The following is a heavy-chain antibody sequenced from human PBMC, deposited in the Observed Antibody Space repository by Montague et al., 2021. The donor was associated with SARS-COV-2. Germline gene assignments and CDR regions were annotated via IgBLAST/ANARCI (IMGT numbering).Heavy chain of an antibody. D-gene: IGHD5-12*01. CDR2: IRWDRGDR. V-gene: IGHV3-9*01. J-gene: IGHJ4*02. CDR1: GFIVGDYA. CDR3: GKASASNARWMQSPIDY. Sequence: SLRLSCAASGFIVGDYAMHWVRQRPGKGLEWVSSIRWDRGDRSYAASVKGRFSISRDDAKNSLYLQMDRLRPEDTALYYCGKASASNARWMQSPIDYWGQGTPVIVSS.